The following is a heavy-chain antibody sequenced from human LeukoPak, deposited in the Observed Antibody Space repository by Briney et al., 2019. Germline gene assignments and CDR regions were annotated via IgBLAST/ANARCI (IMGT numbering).Heavy chain of an antibody. V-gene: IGHV3-53*01. CDR3: ARDLSHCSGGSCYSAHFDY. CDR2: IYSGGST. Sequence: GGSLRLSCAASGFTVSSNYMSWVRQAPGKGLEWVSVIYSGGSTYYADSVKGRFTISRDNAKNTLYLQMNSLRAEDTAVYYCARDLSHCSGGSCYSAHFDYWGLGTLVTVSS. CDR1: GFTVSSNY. D-gene: IGHD2-15*01. J-gene: IGHJ4*02.